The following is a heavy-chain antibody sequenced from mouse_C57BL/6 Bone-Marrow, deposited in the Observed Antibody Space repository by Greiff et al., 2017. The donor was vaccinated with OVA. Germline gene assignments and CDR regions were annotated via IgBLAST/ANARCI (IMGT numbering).Heavy chain of an antibody. D-gene: IGHD2-3*01. V-gene: IGHV3-6*01. CDR2: ISYDGSN. J-gene: IGHJ2*01. CDR1: GYSITSGYY. CDR3: ARWLLPTDY. Sequence: EVHLVESGPGLVKPSQSLSLTCSVTGYSITSGYYWNWIRQFPGNKLEWMGYISYDGSNNYNPSLKNRISITRDTSKNQFFLKLNSVTTEDTATYYCARWLLPTDYWGQGTTLTVSS.